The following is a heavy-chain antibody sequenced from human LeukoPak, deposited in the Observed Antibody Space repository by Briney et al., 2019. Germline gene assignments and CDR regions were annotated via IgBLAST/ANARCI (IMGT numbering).Heavy chain of an antibody. CDR3: ASARGYCTNGVCPGAALDY. V-gene: IGHV1-2*02. Sequence: ASVKVSCTTSGYTFTNNAINWVRQAPGPGLKWMGWINPNSGGTNYAQKFQGRVTMTRDTSISTAYMELSRLSSDDTAVYYCASARGYCTNGVCPGAALDYWGQGTLVTVSS. CDR1: GYTFTNNA. D-gene: IGHD2-8*01. J-gene: IGHJ4*02. CDR2: INPNSGGT.